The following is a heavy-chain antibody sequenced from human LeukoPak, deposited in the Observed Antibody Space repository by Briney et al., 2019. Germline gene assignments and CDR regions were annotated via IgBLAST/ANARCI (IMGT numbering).Heavy chain of an antibody. V-gene: IGHV3-23*01. Sequence: GGSLRLSCAASGFTFSSYSMTWVRQAPGKGLEWVSTISDSGGSTYYADSVKGRFTISRDNSKNTLYLQMNSLRAEDTALYYCAKDPPQWLVRDYWGQGTLVTVSS. CDR2: ISDSGGST. CDR3: AKDPPQWLVRDY. D-gene: IGHD6-19*01. CDR1: GFTFSSYS. J-gene: IGHJ4*02.